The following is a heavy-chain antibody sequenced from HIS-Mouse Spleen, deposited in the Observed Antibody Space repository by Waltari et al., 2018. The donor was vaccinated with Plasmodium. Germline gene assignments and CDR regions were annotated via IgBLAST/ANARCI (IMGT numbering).Heavy chain of an antibody. CDR1: GFTFSSYG. Sequence: QVQLVESGGGVVQPGRSLRLSCAASGFTFSSYGMHWVRQAPGKGLEWVAVISYDGSNEYYADSVKGRFTISRDNSKNTLYLQMNSLRAEDTAVYYCAKDRRSSSWYVDYWGQGTLVTVSS. D-gene: IGHD6-13*01. V-gene: IGHV3-30*18. CDR3: AKDRRSSSWYVDY. CDR2: ISYDGSNE. J-gene: IGHJ4*02.